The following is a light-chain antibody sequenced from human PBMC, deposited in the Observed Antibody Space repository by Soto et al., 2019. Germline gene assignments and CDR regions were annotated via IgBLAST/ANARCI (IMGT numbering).Light chain of an antibody. Sequence: EIVLTQSPGTLSLSPGERATLSCRPSQSVSSSYLAWYQRKPGQAPRLLLYGASTRATGIPDRFSSSGSGTDFTLTISRAEPEDFAVYYCQQYDTSSYTFGQGTKLEIK. J-gene: IGKJ2*01. CDR3: QQYDTSSYT. CDR2: GAS. CDR1: QSVSSSY. V-gene: IGKV3-20*01.